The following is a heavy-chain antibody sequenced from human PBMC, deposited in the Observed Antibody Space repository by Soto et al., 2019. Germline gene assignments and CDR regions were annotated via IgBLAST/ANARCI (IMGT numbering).Heavy chain of an antibody. CDR1: GFTFSSYG. J-gene: IGHJ6*02. Sequence: GGSLRLSCAASGFTFSSYGMHWVRQAPGKGLEWVAVISYDGSNKYYADSVKGRFTISRDNSKNTLYLQMNSLGAEDTAVYYCAKDLGYSSSFVPRYGMDVWGQGTTVTVSS. CDR3: AKDLGYSSSFVPRYGMDV. V-gene: IGHV3-30*18. CDR2: ISYDGSNK. D-gene: IGHD6-13*01.